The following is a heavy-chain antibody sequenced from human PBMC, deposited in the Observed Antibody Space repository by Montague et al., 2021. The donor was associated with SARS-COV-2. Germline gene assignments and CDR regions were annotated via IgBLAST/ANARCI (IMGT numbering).Heavy chain of an antibody. J-gene: IGHJ6*03. CDR2: ISYSGRT. V-gene: IGHV4-39*01. D-gene: IGHD3-10*01. Sequence: SETRSLTCTVSGGSVSSSPYDWGWIRQPPGRGLEWVGSISYSGRTYFXPSLKSRLTISVDSSDNQFSLRLSSVTAADTAVYYCASSYYYGSGTYVYNYYMDVWGKGTTVTVSS. CDR3: ASSYYYGSGTYVYNYYMDV. CDR1: GGSVSSSPYD.